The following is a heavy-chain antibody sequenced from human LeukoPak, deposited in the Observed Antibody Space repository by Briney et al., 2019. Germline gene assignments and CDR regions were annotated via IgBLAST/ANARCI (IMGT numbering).Heavy chain of an antibody. D-gene: IGHD6-19*01. CDR3: ATSRQWLVRYFDY. CDR1: GFTFSSYA. J-gene: IGHJ4*02. CDR2: NSGSGGST. Sequence: PGGSLRLSCAASGFTFSSYAMSWVRQAPGKGLEWVAANSGSGGSTYYADSVKGRFTISRDNSKNTLYLQMKSLRAEDTAVYYCATSRQWLVRYFDYWGQGTLATVSS. V-gene: IGHV3-23*01.